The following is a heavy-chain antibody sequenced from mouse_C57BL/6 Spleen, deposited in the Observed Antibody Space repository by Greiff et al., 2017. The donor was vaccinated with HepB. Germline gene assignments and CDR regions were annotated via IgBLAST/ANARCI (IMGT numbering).Heavy chain of an antibody. D-gene: IGHD2-2*01. CDR2: IDPEDGET. Sequence: EVNVVESGAELVKPGASVKLSCTASGFNIKDYYMHWVKQRTEQGLEWIGRIDPEDGETKYAPKFQGKATITADTSSNTAYLQLSSLTSEDTAVYYCARTTMVTTPLFAYWGQGTLVTVSA. CDR3: ARTTMVTTPLFAY. V-gene: IGHV14-2*01. J-gene: IGHJ3*01. CDR1: GFNIKDYY.